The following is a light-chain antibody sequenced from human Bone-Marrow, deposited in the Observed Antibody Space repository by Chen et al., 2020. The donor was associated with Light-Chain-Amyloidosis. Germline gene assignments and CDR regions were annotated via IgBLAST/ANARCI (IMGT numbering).Light chain of an antibody. CDR3: AAWDDSLNGSV. CDR1: SSNIGINT. CDR2: SDD. Sequence: QSVLTQPPSASGTPGQRVTSSCSGSSSNIGINTINWYRQLPGTAPKLLIYSDDQRPSGVPDRFSGSKSGTSASLAISGLQSDDEADYYCAAWDDSLNGSVFGTGTKVTVL. V-gene: IGLV1-44*01. J-gene: IGLJ1*01.